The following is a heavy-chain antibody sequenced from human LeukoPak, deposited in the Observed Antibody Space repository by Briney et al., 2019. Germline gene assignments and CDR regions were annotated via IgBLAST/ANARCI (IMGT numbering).Heavy chain of an antibody. CDR1: GGSISTYY. J-gene: IGHJ4*02. CDR3: ARALYSSRRSFDY. Sequence: SETLSLTCTVSGGSISTYYWTWIRQPPGKGLEWIGHVSNSGNAIYNPSLKSRVTMSLDASNRRFSLKLSSVTAADTAVYYCARALYSSRRSFDYWGQGTLVTVSS. V-gene: IGHV4-59*01. CDR2: VSNSGNA. D-gene: IGHD6-13*01.